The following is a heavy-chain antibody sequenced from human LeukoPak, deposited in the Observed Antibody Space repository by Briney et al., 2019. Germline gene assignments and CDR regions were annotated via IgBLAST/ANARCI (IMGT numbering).Heavy chain of an antibody. CDR1: GFAFSDYI. V-gene: IGHV3-72*01. D-gene: IGHD3-16*01. CDR2: IRRGSNSYTT. CDR3: TRDGGEGGNSAFDI. J-gene: IGHJ3*02. Sequence: GGSPRLSCAASGFAFSDYILDWVRQAPGKGLEWVGRIRRGSNSYTTEYAASVKGRFIISRDDSKNSLYLHMNSLQTEDTAVYHCTRDGGEGGNSAFDIWGQGTKVTVSS.